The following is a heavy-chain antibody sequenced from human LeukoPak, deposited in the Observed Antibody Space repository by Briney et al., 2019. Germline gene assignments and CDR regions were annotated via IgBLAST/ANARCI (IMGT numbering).Heavy chain of an antibody. V-gene: IGHV4-39*07. CDR2: IYCSGST. CDR1: GGSIGSSSYF. D-gene: IGHD6-13*01. J-gene: IGHJ6*02. Sequence: PSETLSLTCTVSGGSIGSSSYFWVLVRQPPGKGLEWIGSIYCSGSTSYNPSLKSRVTISVDTSKNQFSLKLSSVTAADTAVYYCASTGRQLVRGAGMDVWGQGTTVTVSS. CDR3: ASTGRQLVRGAGMDV.